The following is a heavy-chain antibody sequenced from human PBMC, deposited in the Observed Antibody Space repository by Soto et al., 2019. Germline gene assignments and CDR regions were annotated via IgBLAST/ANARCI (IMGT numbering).Heavy chain of an antibody. D-gene: IGHD3-22*01. V-gene: IGHV1-3*01. CDR2: INAGNGNT. CDR3: AREGYYDSSGYTSRGAFDI. J-gene: IGHJ3*02. CDR1: GGTFSSYA. Sequence: ASVKVSCKASGGTFSSYAMHWVRQAPGQRLEWMGWINAGNGNTKYSQKFQGRVTITRDTSASTAYMELSSLRSEDTAVYYCAREGYYDSSGYTSRGAFDIWGQGTMVTVSS.